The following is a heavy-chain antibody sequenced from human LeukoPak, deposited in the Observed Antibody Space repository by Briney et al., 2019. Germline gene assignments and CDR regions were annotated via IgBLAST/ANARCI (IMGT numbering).Heavy chain of an antibody. D-gene: IGHD6-19*01. CDR1: GFTFSSYG. CDR2: ISYDGSNK. V-gene: IGHV3-30*03. Sequence: AGGSLRLSCAASGFTFSSYGMHWVRQAPGKGLEWVAVISYDGSNKYYAESVKGRFTISRDNSKNTLYLQMNSLRAEDTAVYYACSSGWYGYWGQGTLVTVSS. CDR3: CSSGWYGY. J-gene: IGHJ4*02.